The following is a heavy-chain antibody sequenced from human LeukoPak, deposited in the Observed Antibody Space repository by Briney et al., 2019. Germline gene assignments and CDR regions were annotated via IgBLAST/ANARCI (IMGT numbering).Heavy chain of an antibody. CDR2: MYFKGHT. J-gene: IGHJ4*02. V-gene: IGHV4-39*01. CDR3: ARHSYYDSSGYYHFDY. D-gene: IGHD3-22*01. Sequence: SQTLSLTCTVSGGSISDISYYWGWIRQPPGKGLEWIGTMYFKGHTFYNPSLKSRITISVDTSKNQFSLTLSSVTDADTAVYYCARHSYYDSSGYYHFDYWGQGTLVTVSS. CDR1: GGSISDISYY.